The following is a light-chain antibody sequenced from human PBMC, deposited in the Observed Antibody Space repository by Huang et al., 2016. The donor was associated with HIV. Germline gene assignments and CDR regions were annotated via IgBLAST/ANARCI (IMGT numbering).Light chain of an antibody. CDR1: QSFFKN. V-gene: IGKV3-15*01. CDR3: QQYNTSPRT. Sequence: ENLMTQSPSTLSVSPGESATLSCRASQSFFKNLAWYQQKPGQAPNILIYGSSTRAAGIPARFSGSGSGTDFTLTISSLQSEDFAVYYCQQYNTSPRTFGQGTKVEV. CDR2: GSS. J-gene: IGKJ1*01.